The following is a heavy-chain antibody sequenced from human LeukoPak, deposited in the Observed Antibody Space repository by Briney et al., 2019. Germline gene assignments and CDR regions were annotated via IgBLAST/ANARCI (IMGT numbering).Heavy chain of an antibody. D-gene: IGHD4/OR15-4a*01. J-gene: IGHJ4*02. CDR2: ISGSGGST. V-gene: IGHV3-23*01. CDR1: GFTFSSYA. Sequence: GGSLRLSCAAYGFTFSSYAMSLVRQAPGKGLEWVSAISGSGGSTYYADSVKGRFTISRDNSKNTLYLQMNSLRAEDTAVYYCAKGKRASLSANSYYFDYWGQGTLVTVSS. CDR3: AKGKRASLSANSYYFDY.